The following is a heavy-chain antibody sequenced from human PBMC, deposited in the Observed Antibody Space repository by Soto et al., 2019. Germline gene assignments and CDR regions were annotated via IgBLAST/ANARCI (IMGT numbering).Heavy chain of an antibody. J-gene: IGHJ4*02. D-gene: IGHD5-18*01. CDR2: ISAHNGDT. Sequence: QVQLVQSGAEVKKPGASVKVSCKASGYTFSSFGITWVRQAPGHGLEWMGWISAHNGDTQYAQKYLGRVNLTTDSSTNTAHMELRSLRSDDTAAYFFARGSDSYVDAYWGQGTLIIVSS. CDR1: GYTFSSFG. V-gene: IGHV1-18*01. CDR3: ARGSDSYVDAY.